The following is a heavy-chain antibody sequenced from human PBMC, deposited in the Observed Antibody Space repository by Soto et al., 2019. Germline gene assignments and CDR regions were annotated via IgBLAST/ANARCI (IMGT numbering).Heavy chain of an antibody. CDR3: SRRDYGDS. CDR2: VKQEGSEK. V-gene: IGHV3-7*01. Sequence: EVQLVESGGDLVQPGGSLRLSCAPSGFTFSSYWRNWVRQAPGKGLEWVANVKQEGSEKYYVDSVKGRFTIARDNAKNLLYLQMNSLRGEEAAVYYCSRRDYGDSWGQGTLVTVSS. CDR1: GFTFSSYW. D-gene: IGHD4-17*01. J-gene: IGHJ4*02.